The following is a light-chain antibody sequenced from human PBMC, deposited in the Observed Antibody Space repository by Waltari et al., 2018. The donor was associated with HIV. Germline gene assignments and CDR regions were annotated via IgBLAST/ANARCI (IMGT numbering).Light chain of an antibody. J-gene: IGKJ2*01. CDR3: QQYENWPYT. Sequence: EIFLTQSPATLSVSPGDRATISCRASQSVSTNLAWYQFKPGQAPRLLIRAASTRASGVPARFSGSGSGAEFTLAISSLQSEDFALYYCQQYENWPYTFGQGTKVEIK. CDR1: QSVSTN. CDR2: AAS. V-gene: IGKV3-15*01.